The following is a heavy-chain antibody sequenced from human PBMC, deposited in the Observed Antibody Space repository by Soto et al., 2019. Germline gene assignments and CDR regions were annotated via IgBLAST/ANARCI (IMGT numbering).Heavy chain of an antibody. Sequence: QVQLQESGPGLVKPSETLSLTCTVSGGSVSSYHWSWIRQSPGKGLEWIGHISYGGNTNYNSSLKSRVTISGDTSKDEVSLQVSSVIAADTAVYYCARRRGSYFDYWGQGALVTVSS. D-gene: IGHD3-10*01. V-gene: IGHV4-59*02. CDR1: GGSVSSYH. CDR3: ARRRGSYFDY. CDR2: ISYGGNT. J-gene: IGHJ4*02.